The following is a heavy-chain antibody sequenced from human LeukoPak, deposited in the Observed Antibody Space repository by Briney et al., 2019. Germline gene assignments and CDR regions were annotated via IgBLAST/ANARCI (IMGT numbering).Heavy chain of an antibody. CDR3: ARGEYSSSSWFDP. J-gene: IGHJ5*02. CDR1: GGSFSGYY. V-gene: IGHV4-34*01. Sequence: RPSETLSLTCAVYGGSFSGYYWSWIRQPPGKGLEWIGEINHSGSTNYNPSLKSRVTISVDTSKNQFSLKLSPVTAADTAVYYCARGEYSSSSWFDPWGQGTLVTVSS. D-gene: IGHD6-6*01. CDR2: INHSGST.